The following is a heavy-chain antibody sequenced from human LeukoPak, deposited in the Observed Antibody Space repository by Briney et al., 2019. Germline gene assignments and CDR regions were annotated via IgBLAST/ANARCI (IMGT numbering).Heavy chain of an antibody. D-gene: IGHD1-26*01. V-gene: IGHV3-7*01. CDR2: LNERGSDI. CDR1: GFPLGAYW. CDR3: ARSGITHASDY. Sequence: PGGSLRLSCAASGFPLGAYWMTWFRQPPGKGLEWVANLNERGSDIFYADSVRGRFTISRDNARNSLFLHMERLRVDDTVVYFCARSGITHASDYWGQGTLVTVSS. J-gene: IGHJ4*02.